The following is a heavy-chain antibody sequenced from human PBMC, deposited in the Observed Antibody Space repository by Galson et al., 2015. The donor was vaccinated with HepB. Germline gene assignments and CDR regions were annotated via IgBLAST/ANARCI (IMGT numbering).Heavy chain of an antibody. CDR2: IIPIFGTA. V-gene: IGHV1-69*13. CDR3: ARDLGTLIVVVPAAIRRGAYYYYGMDV. CDR1: GGTFSSYA. Sequence: SVKVSCKASGGTFSSYAISWVRQAPGQGLEWMGGIIPIFGTANYAQKFQGRVTITADGSTSTAFMELSSLRSEDTAVYYCARDLGTLIVVVPAAIRRGAYYYYGMDVWGQGTTVTVSS. D-gene: IGHD2-2*02. J-gene: IGHJ6*02.